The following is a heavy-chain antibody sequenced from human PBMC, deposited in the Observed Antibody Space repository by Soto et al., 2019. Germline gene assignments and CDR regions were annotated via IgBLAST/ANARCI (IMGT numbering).Heavy chain of an antibody. Sequence: SETLSLTCAVYGGSFSGYYWSWIRQPPGKGLEWIGEINHSGSTNYNPSLKSRVTISVDTSKNQFSLKLSSVTAADTAVYYCASSFYSGWYGPVDYWGQGTLVTVSS. CDR3: ASSFYSGWYGPVDY. V-gene: IGHV4-34*01. J-gene: IGHJ4*02. CDR1: GGSFSGYY. CDR2: INHSGST. D-gene: IGHD6-19*01.